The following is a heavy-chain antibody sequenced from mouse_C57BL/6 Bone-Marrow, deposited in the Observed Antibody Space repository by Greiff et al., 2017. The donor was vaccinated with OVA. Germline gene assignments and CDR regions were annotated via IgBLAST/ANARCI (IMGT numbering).Heavy chain of an antibody. CDR1: GYTFTSYW. CDR3: ARSPNWDGYAMDY. Sequence: QVQLQQPGAELVKPGASVKMSCKASGYTFTSYWITWVKQRPGQGLEWIGDIYPGSGSTNYNEKLKSKATLTVDTSSSTAYMQLSSLTSEDSAVYYCARSPNWDGYAMDYWGQGTSVTVSS. J-gene: IGHJ4*01. CDR2: IYPGSGST. V-gene: IGHV1-55*01. D-gene: IGHD4-1*01.